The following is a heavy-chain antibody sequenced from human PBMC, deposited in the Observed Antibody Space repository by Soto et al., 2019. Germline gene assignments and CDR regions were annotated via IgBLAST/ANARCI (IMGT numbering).Heavy chain of an antibody. Sequence: GGSLRLSCAASGFTFNSYSMNWVRQAPGKGLEWVSYISSSSNTIYYADSVKGRFTISRDNAKNSLYLQMNSLRDEDTAVYYCARDRRLAYCGGVCYSGFVVHYCGQGTLVTVSS. CDR3: ARDRRLAYCGGVCYSGFVVHY. D-gene: IGHD2-21*02. V-gene: IGHV3-48*02. CDR1: GFTFNSYS. CDR2: ISSSSNTI. J-gene: IGHJ4*02.